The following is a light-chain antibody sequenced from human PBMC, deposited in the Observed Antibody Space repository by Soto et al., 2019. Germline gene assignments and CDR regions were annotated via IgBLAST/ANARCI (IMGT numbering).Light chain of an antibody. CDR2: DAS. CDR3: QQRSSWPLT. J-gene: IGKJ5*01. CDR1: QSVRIY. Sequence: EIVLTQSPATLSLSPGERATLSCRTSQSVRIYLAWYQLKPDQAPRLLIYDASRRATGIPARFIGVGSGSAFTHNISSLEPEDCAVYYCQQRSSWPLTFGQVTRLEIK. V-gene: IGKV3-11*01.